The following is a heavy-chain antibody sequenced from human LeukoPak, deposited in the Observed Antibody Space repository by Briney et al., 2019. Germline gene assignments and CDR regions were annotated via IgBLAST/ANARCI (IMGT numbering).Heavy chain of an antibody. V-gene: IGHV1-69*04. CDR3: ARENYDSSGYYYDY. CDR2: IIPILGIA. J-gene: IGHJ4*02. D-gene: IGHD3-22*01. Sequence: GASVKVSYKASGGTFSSYAISWVRQAPGQGLEWMGRIIPILGIANYAQKFQGRVTVTADKSTSTAYMELSSLRSEDTAVYYCARENYDSSGYYYDYWGQGTLVTVSS. CDR1: GGTFSSYA.